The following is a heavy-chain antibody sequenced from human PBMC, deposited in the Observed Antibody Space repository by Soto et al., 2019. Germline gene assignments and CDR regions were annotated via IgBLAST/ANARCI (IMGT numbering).Heavy chain of an antibody. CDR2: IYYSGST. Sequence: SETLSLTCTVSGGSISSYYWSWIRQPPGKGLEWIGYIYYSGSTNYNPSLKSRVTISVDTSKNQFSLKLSSVTAADTAVYYCARLGYSGYETYYYYYYYMDVWGKGTTVTVSS. CDR1: GGSISSYY. V-gene: IGHV4-59*08. J-gene: IGHJ6*03. D-gene: IGHD5-12*01. CDR3: ARLGYSGYETYYYYYYYMDV.